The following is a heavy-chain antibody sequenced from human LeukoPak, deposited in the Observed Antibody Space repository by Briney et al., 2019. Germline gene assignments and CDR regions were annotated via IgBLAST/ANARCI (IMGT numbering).Heavy chain of an antibody. J-gene: IGHJ4*02. D-gene: IGHD6-6*01. V-gene: IGHV3-64*01. CDR2: ISNNGGST. CDR3: ARTSIAAREADY. Sequence: GGSLRLFCAASGFTFSNYAMTWVRQAPGKGLEWVSAISNNGGSTYYAKSVKGRFTISRDNSKNTLYLQMGSLRAEDMAVYYCARTSIAAREADYWGQGTLVTVSS. CDR1: GFTFSNYA.